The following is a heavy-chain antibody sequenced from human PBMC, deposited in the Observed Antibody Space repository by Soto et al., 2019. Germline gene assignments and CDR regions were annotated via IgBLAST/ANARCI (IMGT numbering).Heavy chain of an antibody. CDR3: ACVRGGGYHNLFDP. J-gene: IGHJ5*02. Sequence: ASVKVSCKASGYTFTSYGISWVRQAPGQGLEWMGWISAYNGNTNYAQKPQGIVTMPTATSTSTAYTQLRSLTSDDTAVHYCACVRGGGYHNLFDPWGQGTLVTVSS. CDR1: GYTFTSYG. V-gene: IGHV1-18*01. D-gene: IGHD3-9*01. CDR2: ISAYNGNT.